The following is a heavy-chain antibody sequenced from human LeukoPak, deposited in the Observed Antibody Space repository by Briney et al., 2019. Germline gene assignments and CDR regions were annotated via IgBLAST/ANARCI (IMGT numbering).Heavy chain of an antibody. CDR3: AKDLGPTGAAWFDP. V-gene: IGHV3-43*02. D-gene: IGHD1-14*01. CDR2: ISGDGGST. Sequence: GGSLRLSCAASGFTFDEYAMHWVRQPPGEGLEWVSLISGDGGSTYSADSVKGRFTISRDNSKNSLYLQMDSLRTEDTAFYYCAKDLGPTGAAWFDPWGQGTLVTVSS. CDR1: GFTFDEYA. J-gene: IGHJ5*02.